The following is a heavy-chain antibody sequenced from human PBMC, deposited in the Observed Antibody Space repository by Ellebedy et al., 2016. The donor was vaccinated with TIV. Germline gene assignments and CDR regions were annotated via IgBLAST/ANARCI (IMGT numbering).Heavy chain of an antibody. J-gene: IGHJ5*02. CDR3: ARVFRGWVGNWFDP. V-gene: IGHV7-4-1*02. CDR1: GYTFTTYA. Sequence: AASVKVSCKASGYTFTTYALNWVRQAPGQGLEWMGWINTNTGNPTYAQGFTGRFVFSLDTSVSTAYLQISSLKAEDTAVYYCARVFRGWVGNWFDPWGQGTLVTVSA. CDR2: INTNTGNP. D-gene: IGHD1-26*01.